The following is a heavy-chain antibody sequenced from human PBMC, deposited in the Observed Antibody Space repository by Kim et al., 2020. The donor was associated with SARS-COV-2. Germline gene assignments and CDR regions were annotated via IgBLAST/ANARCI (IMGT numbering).Heavy chain of an antibody. D-gene: IGHD1-26*01. J-gene: IGHJ4*02. CDR3: GRWHRWELNFDN. CDR1: GGSISDTSSY. CDR2: LFYTGTT. V-gene: IGHV4-39*01. Sequence: SETLSLTCTVSGGSISDTSSYWGWIRQPPGKGLEWIGTLFYTGTTYYNPSLKSRVTMSVHSSPNQFSLNLRSVTAADTAVYYCGRWHRWELNFDNWGQGTLVSVSS.